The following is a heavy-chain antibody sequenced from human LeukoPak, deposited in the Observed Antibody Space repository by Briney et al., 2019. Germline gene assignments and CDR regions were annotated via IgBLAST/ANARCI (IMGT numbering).Heavy chain of an antibody. CDR1: GYTFTSYG. Sequence: ASVKVSCKASGYTFTSYGISWVRQAPGQWLEWMGWISAYNGNTNYAQKLQGRVTMTTDTSTSTAYMELRSLRSDDTAVYYCARDFGYYGSGSYYWFDPWGQGTLVTVSS. D-gene: IGHD3-10*01. CDR2: ISAYNGNT. J-gene: IGHJ5*02. V-gene: IGHV1-18*04. CDR3: ARDFGYYGSGSYYWFDP.